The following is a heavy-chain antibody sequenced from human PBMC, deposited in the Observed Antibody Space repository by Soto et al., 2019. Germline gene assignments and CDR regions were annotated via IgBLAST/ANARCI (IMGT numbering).Heavy chain of an antibody. V-gene: IGHV3-21*01. CDR2: ISSSSSYI. CDR1: GFTFSSYS. Sequence: PGGSLRVSCAASGFTFSSYSMNWVRQAPGKGLEWVSSISSSSSYIYYADSVKGRFTISRDNAKNSLYLQMNSLRAEDTAVYYCARDHIGTVYDFWSGPRFDPWGQGTLVTVSS. D-gene: IGHD3-3*01. CDR3: ARDHIGTVYDFWSGPRFDP. J-gene: IGHJ5*02.